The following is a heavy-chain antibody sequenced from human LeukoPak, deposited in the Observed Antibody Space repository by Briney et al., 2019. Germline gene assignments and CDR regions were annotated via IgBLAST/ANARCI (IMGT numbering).Heavy chain of an antibody. J-gene: IGHJ4*02. CDR2: MWYDGNNK. V-gene: IGHV3-33*01. CDR3: ARGSEAAAGAFDY. D-gene: IGHD6-13*01. CDR1: GFTFRSYG. Sequence: GGSLRLSCAASGFTFRSYGMHWVRQAPGKGLEWVAIMWYDGNNKYYADSVKGRFTVSRDNSKDTVSLQLNSLRAEDTAVYYCARGSEAAAGAFDYWGQGALVTVPS.